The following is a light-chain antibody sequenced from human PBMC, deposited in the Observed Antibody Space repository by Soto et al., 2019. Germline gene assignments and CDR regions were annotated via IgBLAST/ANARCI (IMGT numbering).Light chain of an antibody. Sequence: QSALSQPASVSGSPGQSITISCTGTSSDVGGFEYVSWYQHQPGKAPKLIIYDVTTRPSGVSNRFSGSKSGNTASLTISGIQAEDEGDYYCGSITRSSTSVFGTGTKVTV. CDR1: SSDVGGFEY. J-gene: IGLJ1*01. CDR2: DVT. V-gene: IGLV2-14*01. CDR3: GSITRSSTSV.